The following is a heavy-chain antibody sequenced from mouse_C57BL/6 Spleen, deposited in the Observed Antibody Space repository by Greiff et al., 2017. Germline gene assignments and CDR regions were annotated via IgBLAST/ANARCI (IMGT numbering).Heavy chain of an antibody. CDR3: AKSEYGSSYAMDY. J-gene: IGHJ4*01. D-gene: IGHD1-1*01. Sequence: QVQLQQSGPELVKPGASVKISCKASGYAFSSSWMTWVKQRPGKGLEWIGRIYPGDGDTNYNGKFKGQATLTADKSSSTAYMQLSSLTSGDSAVYFCAKSEYGSSYAMDYWGQGTSVTVSS. V-gene: IGHV1-82*01. CDR2: IYPGDGDT. CDR1: GYAFSSSW.